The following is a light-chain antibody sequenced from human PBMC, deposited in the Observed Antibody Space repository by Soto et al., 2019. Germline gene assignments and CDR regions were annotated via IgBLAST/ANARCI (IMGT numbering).Light chain of an antibody. CDR2: DAS. J-gene: IGKJ5*01. CDR1: QSFRGL. V-gene: IGKV3D-20*01. Sequence: EVVLTQSPVTLSLSPGERATLSCRASQSFRGLLAWYQQKPGLAPRLLIYDASSRATGIPDRFSGSGSGTDFTLTISRLEPEDFAVYYCQQYGSSITFGQGTRLEIK. CDR3: QQYGSSIT.